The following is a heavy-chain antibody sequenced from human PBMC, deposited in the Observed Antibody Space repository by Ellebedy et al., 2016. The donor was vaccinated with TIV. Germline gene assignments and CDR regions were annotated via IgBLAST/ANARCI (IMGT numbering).Heavy chain of an antibody. J-gene: IGHJ5*02. CDR1: GFTFSSYS. D-gene: IGHD3-10*01. V-gene: IGHV3-21*01. CDR2: ISGSSSYI. Sequence: GESLKISCAASGFTFSSYSMNWVRQAPGKGLEWVSSISGSSSYIYYADSLEGRFTTTRDNAKNSLYLQMNSLRGEDTAVYYCARDSGVRGAKGWFDPWGQGTLVTVSS. CDR3: ARDSGVRGAKGWFDP.